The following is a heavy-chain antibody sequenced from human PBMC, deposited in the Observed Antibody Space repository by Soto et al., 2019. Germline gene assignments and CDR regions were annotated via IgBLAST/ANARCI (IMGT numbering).Heavy chain of an antibody. J-gene: IGHJ5*02. CDR1: GGSIDSGGYS. Sequence: QLQLQESGSGLVKPSQTLSLTCAVSGGSIDSGGYSWNWIRQPPGKGLEWIGYIYHTGAAYYNASLEGRVSLSVDMSKNQFSRQMTSVTAADTAVYYCVRASYILPFDPWGQGIFVTVSS. CDR2: IYHTGAA. CDR3: VRASYILPFDP. V-gene: IGHV4-30-2*01. D-gene: IGHD2-21*01.